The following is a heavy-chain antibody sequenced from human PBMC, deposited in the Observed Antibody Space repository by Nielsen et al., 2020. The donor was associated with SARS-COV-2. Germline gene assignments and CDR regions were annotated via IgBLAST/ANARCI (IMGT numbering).Heavy chain of an antibody. D-gene: IGHD1-26*01. CDR1: GFTFSSHT. CDR2: ISSSSSYI. J-gene: IGHJ5*02. Sequence: GGSLRLSCAASGFTFSSHTMNWVRQAPGKGLEWVSSISSSSSYIYYADSVKGRFTISRDNSKNTLYLQMNSLRAEDTAVYYCARDRGRALQNWFDPWGQGTLVTVSS. V-gene: IGHV3-21*01. CDR3: ARDRGRALQNWFDP.